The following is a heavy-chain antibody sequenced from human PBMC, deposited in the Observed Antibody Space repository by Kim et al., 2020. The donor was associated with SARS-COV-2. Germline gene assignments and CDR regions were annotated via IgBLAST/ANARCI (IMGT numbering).Heavy chain of an antibody. D-gene: IGHD6-13*01. Sequence: RKSRVTISVDTSKNQFSLKLSSVTAADTAVYYCAKTGYSSSWHYYYGMDVWGQGTTVTVSS. J-gene: IGHJ6*02. CDR3: AKTGYSSSWHYYYGMDV. V-gene: IGHV4-39*01.